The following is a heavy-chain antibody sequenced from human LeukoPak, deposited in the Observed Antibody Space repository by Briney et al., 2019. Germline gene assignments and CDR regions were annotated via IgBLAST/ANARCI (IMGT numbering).Heavy chain of an antibody. D-gene: IGHD2-21*02. CDR1: GFTFSTYG. Sequence: GGSLRLSCAASGFTFSTYGINWVRQAPGKGLEWVSSISSGSSYIYYADSVKGRFTISRDNAKNSLYLQMNSLRADDTAVYYCARGTYCGGDCYSGYNWFDPWGQGTLVTVSS. J-gene: IGHJ5*02. CDR3: ARGTYCGGDCYSGYNWFDP. CDR2: ISSGSSYI. V-gene: IGHV3-21*01.